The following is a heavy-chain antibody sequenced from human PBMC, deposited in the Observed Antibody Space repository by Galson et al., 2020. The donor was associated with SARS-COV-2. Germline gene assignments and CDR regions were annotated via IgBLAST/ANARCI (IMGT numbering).Heavy chain of an antibody. D-gene: IGHD5-18*01. Sequence: GESLKISCGASGFTFSDYAMHWVRQAPGKGLEWVSLIAYDGSHEFYADSVKGRFTISRDNSKNTLYLQMNSLRPEDTAVYYCSRESRGYSPTFWGQGTLVSVS. CDR2: IAYDGSHE. J-gene: IGHJ4*02. V-gene: IGHV3-30*04. CDR1: GFTFSDYA. CDR3: SRESRGYSPTF.